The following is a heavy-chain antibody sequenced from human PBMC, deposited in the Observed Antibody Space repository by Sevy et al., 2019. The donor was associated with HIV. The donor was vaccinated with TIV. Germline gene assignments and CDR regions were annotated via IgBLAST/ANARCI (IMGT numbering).Heavy chain of an antibody. V-gene: IGHV3-23*01. D-gene: IGHD6-13*01. J-gene: IGHJ4*02. CDR1: GFKFDNYD. CDR2: FSETDGSGTDGTT. CDR3: AKAARYSSVWYSTGEPLDY. Sequence: GGSLRLSCAASGFKFDNYDFSWVRQAQGKGLEWVSGFSETDGSGTDGTTYYTDSVKGRFIISRDNSKNTLYLEMNSLRVDDTAVYYRAKAARYSSVWYSTGEPLDYWGQGTLVTVSS.